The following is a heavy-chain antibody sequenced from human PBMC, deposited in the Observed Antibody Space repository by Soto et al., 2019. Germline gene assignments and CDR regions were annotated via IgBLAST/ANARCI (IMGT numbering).Heavy chain of an antibody. Sequence: QVQLQQSGPGLVKPSQTLSLTCAISWDSVSSNSAAWNWIRQSPSRGLEWLGRTYYRSKWYNDYGVSVRGRITLNPDTSQNRFSLPLNSVPPEDTAVYYCARGGGPQNDSSSWSFDYWGQGTLVTVSS. D-gene: IGHD6-13*01. CDR3: ARGGGPQNDSSSWSFDY. CDR1: WDSVSSNSAA. J-gene: IGHJ4*02. CDR2: TYYRSKWYN. V-gene: IGHV6-1*01.